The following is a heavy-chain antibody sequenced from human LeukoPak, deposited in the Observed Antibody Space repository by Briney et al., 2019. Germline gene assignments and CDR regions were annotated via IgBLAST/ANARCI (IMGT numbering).Heavy chain of an antibody. CDR1: GDSVSSHKAA. J-gene: IGHJ4*02. D-gene: IGHD5-12*01. V-gene: IGHV6-1*01. Sequence: SQTLSLTCAISGDSVSSHKAAWNWIRQPPSRGLEWLGRTFHRSKWYREYAVSVKSRITINPDTSKNQFSLQLNSVTPEDTAVYYCARDKGGYDPFDYWGQGTLVTVSS. CDR2: TFHRSKWYR. CDR3: ARDKGGYDPFDY.